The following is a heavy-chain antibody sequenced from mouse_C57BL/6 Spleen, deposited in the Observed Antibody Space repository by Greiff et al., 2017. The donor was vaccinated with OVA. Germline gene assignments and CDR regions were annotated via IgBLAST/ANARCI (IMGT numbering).Heavy chain of an antibody. CDR3: ARDNYYGSSYDWFAY. CDR2: ISYDGSN. CDR1: GYSITSGYY. D-gene: IGHD1-1*01. Sequence: EVKLVESGPGLVKPSQSLSLTCSVTGYSITSGYYWNWIRQFPGNKLEWMGYISYDGSNNYNPSLKNRISITRDTSKNQFFLKLNSVTTEDTATYYCARDNYYGSSYDWFAYWGQGTLVTVSA. V-gene: IGHV3-6*01. J-gene: IGHJ3*01.